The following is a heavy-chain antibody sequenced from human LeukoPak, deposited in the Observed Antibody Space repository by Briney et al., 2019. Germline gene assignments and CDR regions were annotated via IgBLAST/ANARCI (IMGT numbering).Heavy chain of an antibody. CDR1: GGSISSSSYY. J-gene: IGHJ5*02. CDR3: ARLRWDCGDKRFDP. CDR2: IYYSGST. Sequence: PPETLSLTCTVSGGSISSSSYYWGWIRQPPGKGLEWIGSIYYSGSTYYNPSLKSRVTISVDTSKNQFSLKLSSVTAADTAVYYCARLRWDCGDKRFDPWGQGTLVTVSS. D-gene: IGHD4-17*01. V-gene: IGHV4-39*01.